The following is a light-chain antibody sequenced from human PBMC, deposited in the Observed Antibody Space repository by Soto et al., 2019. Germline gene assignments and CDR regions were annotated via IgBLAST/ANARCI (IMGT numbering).Light chain of an antibody. CDR1: QGISNF. CDR2: AAS. CDR3: QKYSSVPV. J-gene: IGKJ3*01. V-gene: IGKV1-27*01. Sequence: DIQMTQSPTSLSASVGDSVTITCRASQGISNFVAWYQQKPGKAPKLLIYAASTLQSGVPSRFSGSGSGTDFTLTINSLQPEDVATYSCQKYSSVPVFGPGTKVEIK.